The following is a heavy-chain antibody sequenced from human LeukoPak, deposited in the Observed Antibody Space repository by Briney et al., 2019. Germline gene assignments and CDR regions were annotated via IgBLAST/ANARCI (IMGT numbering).Heavy chain of an antibody. CDR3: AGVDIVVVTGDY. CDR2: ISAYNGNT. Sequence: ASVKVSCKASGYTFTSYGISWVRQAPGQGLEWMGWISAYNGNTNYAQKLQGRVTMTTDTSTSTAYMELRSLRSDDTAVYYCAGVDIVVVTGDYWGQGTLVTVSS. CDR1: GYTFTSYG. D-gene: IGHD2-21*02. J-gene: IGHJ4*02. V-gene: IGHV1-18*01.